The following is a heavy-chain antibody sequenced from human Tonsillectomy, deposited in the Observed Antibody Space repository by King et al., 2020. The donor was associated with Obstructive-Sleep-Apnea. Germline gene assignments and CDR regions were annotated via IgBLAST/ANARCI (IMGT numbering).Heavy chain of an antibody. J-gene: IGHJ4*02. D-gene: IGHD6-13*01. CDR1: GFSFSTRD. CDR3: AKGEWSSRSIDY. V-gene: IGHV3-30*18. CDR2: ISWNERDK. Sequence: VQLVESGGGVVQPGTSLRLSCAASGFSFSTRDIHWVRQAPGKGLEWVALISWNERDKYYSDSVKGRFTISRDNSKNTIYLEMNGLRAEDTAAYYCAKGEWSSRSIDYWGQGTLVTVSS.